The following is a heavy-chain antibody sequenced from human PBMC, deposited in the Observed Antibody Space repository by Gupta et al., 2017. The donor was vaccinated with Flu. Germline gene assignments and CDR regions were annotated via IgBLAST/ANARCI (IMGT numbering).Heavy chain of an antibody. Sequence: HWMHWVRQVPGKGLVWVARINMDGSSTSHADSVKGRFSISRDNAKKTLYLQMNSLGAEDTALYYCAREVLNNWLDPWGQGTLVTVSS. J-gene: IGHJ5*02. CDR3: AREVLNNWLDP. D-gene: IGHD2/OR15-2a*01. CDR2: INMDGSST. V-gene: IGHV3-74*01. CDR1: HW.